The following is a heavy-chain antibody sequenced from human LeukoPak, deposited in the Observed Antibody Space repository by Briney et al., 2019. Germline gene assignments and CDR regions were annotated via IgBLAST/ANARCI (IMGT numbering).Heavy chain of an antibody. J-gene: IGHJ4*02. V-gene: IGHV5-51*01. Sequence: GESPEISCKGSGPRLTSYWIGWVRQMPGKGLEWMGVIYPGDSDTRYSPSFQGQVTISADKTISTAYLQWSSLKASDTAMYYCAKGPQLGSGYHPDYWGQGTLVTVSS. CDR2: IYPGDSDT. CDR1: GPRLTSYW. D-gene: IGHD3-22*01. CDR3: AKGPQLGSGYHPDY.